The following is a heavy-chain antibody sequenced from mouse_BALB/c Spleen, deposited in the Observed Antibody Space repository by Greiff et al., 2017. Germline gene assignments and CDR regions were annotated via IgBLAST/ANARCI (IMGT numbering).Heavy chain of an antibody. V-gene: IGHV5-12-1*01. J-gene: IGHJ2*01. CDR3: ARQWGGSTVMTTEGVFDY. Sequence: EVMLVESGGGLVKPGGSLKLSCAASGFAFSSYDMSWVRQTPEKRLEWVEYISSGGGSTYYPDTVKGRFTIARDNAKNTLYLQMSSLKSEDTAMYYDARQWGGSTVMTTEGVFDYWGQGTTVTVSS. CDR2: ISSGGGST. CDR1: GFAFSSYD. D-gene: IGHD2-4*01.